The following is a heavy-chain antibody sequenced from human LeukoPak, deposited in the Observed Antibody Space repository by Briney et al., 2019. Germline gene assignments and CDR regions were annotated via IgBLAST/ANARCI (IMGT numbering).Heavy chain of an antibody. D-gene: IGHD3-10*01. V-gene: IGHV1-18*01. CDR2: ISAYNGNT. CDR1: GYTFTNYA. CDR3: ARDGGSGSYYKADY. J-gene: IGHJ4*02. Sequence: ASVKVSCKASGYTFTNYAISWVRQAPGQGLEWMGWISAYNGNTNYAQNVQGRVTMTTDTSTSTAYMELRSLRSDDTAVYYCARDGGSGSYYKADYWGQGTLVTVSS.